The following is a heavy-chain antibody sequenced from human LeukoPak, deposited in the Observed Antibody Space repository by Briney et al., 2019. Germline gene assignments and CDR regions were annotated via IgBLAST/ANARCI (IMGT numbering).Heavy chain of an antibody. CDR3: AKAPPYGDYFDC. CDR1: GFTLSSYG. V-gene: IGHV3-30*18. D-gene: IGHD4-17*01. CDR2: ISYDGSKK. Sequence: PGGSLRLSCAASGFTLSSYGMHWVRQAPGKGVERGAVISYDGSKKYYADSVKGRFTISRDNSKNTLYLQMNSLRAEDTAVYYCAKAPPYGDYFDCWGQGTLVTVSS. J-gene: IGHJ4*02.